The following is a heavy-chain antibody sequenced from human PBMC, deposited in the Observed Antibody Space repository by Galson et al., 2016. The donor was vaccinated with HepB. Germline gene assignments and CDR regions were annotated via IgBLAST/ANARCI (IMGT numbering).Heavy chain of an antibody. J-gene: IGHJ1*01. D-gene: IGHD1-14*01. V-gene: IGHV1-2*02. CDR1: GYSFTGCY. CDR3: VREDITSFHS. Sequence: SVKVSCKASGYSFTGCYIHWVRQAPGQGLEWMGWIFPNTGGTNYAQKFQGRVTMTRDTSISTAYMELSRLRYDDTAVYFCVREDITSFHSWGQGTLVTVSS. CDR2: IFPNTGGT.